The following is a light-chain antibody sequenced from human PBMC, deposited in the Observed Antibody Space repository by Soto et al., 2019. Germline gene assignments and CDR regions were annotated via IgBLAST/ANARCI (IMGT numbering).Light chain of an antibody. V-gene: IGKV1-27*01. Sequence: DIQMTQSPSSLSASVGDRVTITCRASQGIDNYLAWYQQRPGKVPHLLIYAASSLQSGVPSRFSGSGTGTDFTLTIDSVQPEDVATYYCQHYQRYPPSFGGGTKLEIK. CDR2: AAS. CDR3: QHYQRYPPS. CDR1: QGIDNY. J-gene: IGKJ4*01.